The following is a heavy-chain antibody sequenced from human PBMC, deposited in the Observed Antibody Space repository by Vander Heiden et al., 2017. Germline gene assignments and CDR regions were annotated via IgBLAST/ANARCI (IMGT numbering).Heavy chain of an antibody. V-gene: IGHV4-34*01. D-gene: IGHD6-13*01. CDR1: GGSFSGYY. J-gene: IGHJ5*02. Sequence: QVQLQQWGAGLLKPSETLSLTCAVYGGSFSGYYWSWIRQPPGKGLEWIGEINDSGRTNFNPSLKSRVTISGDTSKNHFSRRLSSVTAADTAVYYCARGSRYSSSWYLTAHPLNWFDPWGPGTLVTVSS. CDR3: ARGSRYSSSWYLTAHPLNWFDP. CDR2: INDSGRT.